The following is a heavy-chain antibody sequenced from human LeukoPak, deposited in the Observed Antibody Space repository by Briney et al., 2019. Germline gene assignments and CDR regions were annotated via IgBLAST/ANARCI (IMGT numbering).Heavy chain of an antibody. J-gene: IGHJ4*02. V-gene: IGHV3-23*01. CDR1: GFIFSDYA. Sequence: PGGSLRLSCAASGFIFSDYAMHWVRQAPGKGLEWVSAILGGGDTTSYADSVKGRFTISRDNSKNTLYLQMNSLRAEDTAVYYCAKDLVSQRGVGSSEKVDYWGQGTLVTVSS. D-gene: IGHD3-10*01. CDR2: ILGGGDTT. CDR3: AKDLVSQRGVGSSEKVDY.